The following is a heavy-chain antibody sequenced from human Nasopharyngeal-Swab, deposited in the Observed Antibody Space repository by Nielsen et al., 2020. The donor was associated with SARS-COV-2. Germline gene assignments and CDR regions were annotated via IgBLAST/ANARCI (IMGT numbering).Heavy chain of an antibody. CDR1: GVTVSSNY. CDR3: ARDAPAHYGAFY. CDR2: IAHDASNE. V-gene: IGHV3-30*03. J-gene: IGHJ4*02. Sequence: GGSLRLSCAASGVTVSSNYMSWVRQAPGKGLEWVAFIAHDASNEYYGDSVKGRFSISRDSSKNTLYLQMDSLRGEDTAVYYCARDAPAHYGAFYWGRGTLVTVSS. D-gene: IGHD4-17*01.